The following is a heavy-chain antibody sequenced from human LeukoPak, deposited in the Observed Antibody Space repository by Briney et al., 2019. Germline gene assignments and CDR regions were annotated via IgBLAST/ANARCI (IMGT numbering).Heavy chain of an antibody. V-gene: IGHV4-31*03. J-gene: IGHJ3*02. CDR2: IYYSGST. CDR3: ARSGDYGSGSYYASPDAFDI. Sequence: SQTLSLTCTVSGGSISSGGYYWSWIRQHPGKGLEWIGYIYYSGSTYYNPSLKSRVTISVDTSKNQFSLKLSSVTAADTAVYYCARSGDYGSGSYYASPDAFDIWGQGTMVTVSS. CDR1: GGSISSGGYY. D-gene: IGHD3-10*01.